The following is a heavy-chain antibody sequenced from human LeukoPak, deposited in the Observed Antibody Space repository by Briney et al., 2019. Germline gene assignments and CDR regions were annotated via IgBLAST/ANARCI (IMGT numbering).Heavy chain of an antibody. CDR3: ARGPIQLWIHNAMDV. J-gene: IGHJ6*02. V-gene: IGHV3-49*04. CDR1: GFTFCDHA. Sequence: GRSLRLSCRGYGFTFCDHAMSWVRQAPGKGLEWVGFIRSKAYRGTTEYAASVKGRFTISRDDSTSIAHLQMNSLRIEDTAVYYCARGPIQLWIHNAMDVWGQGTTVTVSS. CDR2: IRSKAYRGTT. D-gene: IGHD5-18*01.